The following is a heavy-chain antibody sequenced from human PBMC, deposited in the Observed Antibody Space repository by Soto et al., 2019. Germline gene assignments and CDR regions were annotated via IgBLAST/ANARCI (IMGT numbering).Heavy chain of an antibody. CDR3: TRDASRDSSARGWFDP. D-gene: IGHD6-13*01. CDR1: GFTFRSFT. Sequence: GGSLRLSCAASGFTFRSFTMNWVRQAPGKGLEWVSTISSNSAYIYYTDALRGRFTISRDNAKNSLHLQMSSLRAEDTAVYYCTRDASRDSSARGWFDPWGQGTPVTVSS. V-gene: IGHV3-21*01. J-gene: IGHJ5*02. CDR2: ISSNSAYI.